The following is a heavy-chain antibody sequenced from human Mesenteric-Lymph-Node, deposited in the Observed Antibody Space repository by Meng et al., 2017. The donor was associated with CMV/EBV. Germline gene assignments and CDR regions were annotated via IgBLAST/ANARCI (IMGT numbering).Heavy chain of an antibody. V-gene: IGHV2-5*02. CDR1: GFSLSTSGVS. CDR2: IYWDDDK. CDR3: AHRPTATGPFDY. Sequence: TFSGFSLSTSGVSVGWSRQPPGKALEWLALIYWDDDKRYSPSLKGRLTITKDTSKNQVVLTMTSMDPVDTAIYYCAHRPTATGPFDYWGQGTLVTVSS. J-gene: IGHJ4*02. D-gene: IGHD2-21*02.